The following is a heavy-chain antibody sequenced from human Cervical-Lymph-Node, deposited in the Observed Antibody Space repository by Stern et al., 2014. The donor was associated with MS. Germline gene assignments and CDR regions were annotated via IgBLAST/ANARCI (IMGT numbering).Heavy chain of an antibody. D-gene: IGHD2-2*01. V-gene: IGHV5-51*01. J-gene: IGHJ2*01. CDR3: ARTKGYCSSTSCNWYFDL. Sequence: EVPLVQSGAEVKKPGESLKISCKGSGYSFTSYWIGWVRQMPGKGLEWMGIIYPGGSDTRYSPSFQGQVTISADKSISTAYLQWSSLKASDTAMYYCARTKGYCSSTSCNWYFDLWGRGTLVTVSS. CDR1: GYSFTSYW. CDR2: IYPGGSDT.